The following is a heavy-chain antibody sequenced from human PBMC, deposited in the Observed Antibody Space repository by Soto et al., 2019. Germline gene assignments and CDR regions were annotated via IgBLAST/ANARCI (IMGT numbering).Heavy chain of an antibody. D-gene: IGHD3-10*01. V-gene: IGHV3-7*05. CDR3: ASSMGRGGNDY. Sequence: EVQLVESGGGLVQPGGSLRLSCAASGFTFSDYWMSWVRQAPGKGLECVANIKTDGSEKYYVDPVKGRFTISRDNAKNSRYLQMNSLRAEDTAVYYCASSMGRGGNDYWGQGPLVAVSS. J-gene: IGHJ4*02. CDR1: GFTFSDYW. CDR2: IKTDGSEK.